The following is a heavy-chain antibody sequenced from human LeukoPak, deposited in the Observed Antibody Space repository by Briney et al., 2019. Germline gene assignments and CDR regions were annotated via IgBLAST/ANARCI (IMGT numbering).Heavy chain of an antibody. CDR1: GFTFSSYA. Sequence: GSLRLSCAASGFTFSSYAMHWVRQAPGKGLEWVAVISYDGSNKYYADSVKGRFTISRDNSKNTLYLQMNSLRAEDTAVYYCAKDRKRGGLLLSLLYFDYWGQGTLVTVSS. CDR3: AKDRKRGGLLLSLLYFDY. D-gene: IGHD3-10*01. V-gene: IGHV3-30-3*01. J-gene: IGHJ4*02. CDR2: ISYDGSNK.